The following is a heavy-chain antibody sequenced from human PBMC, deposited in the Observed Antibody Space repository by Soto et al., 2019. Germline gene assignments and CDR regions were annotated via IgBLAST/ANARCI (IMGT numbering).Heavy chain of an antibody. CDR1: GYTFTSYA. J-gene: IGHJ4*01. V-gene: IGHV1-3*05. CDR3: ARGLPLAADY. Sequence: QVQLVQSGAEEKKPGASVKVSCKASGYTFTSYAMHWVRQAPGQRLEWMGWINAGNGNTKYSQKFQGRVTITRDTSASTAYMELTSLRSEETAVYYCARGLPLAADYWGQEPWSPSPQ. CDR2: INAGNGNT.